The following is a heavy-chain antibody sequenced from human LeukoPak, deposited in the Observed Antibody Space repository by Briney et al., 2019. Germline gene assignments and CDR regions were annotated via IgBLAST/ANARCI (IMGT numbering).Heavy chain of an antibody. D-gene: IGHD3-22*01. V-gene: IGHV4-39*01. Sequence: SETLSLTCTVSGGSISSSSYYWGWIRQPPGKGLEWIGSIYCSGSTYYNPSLKSRVTISVDTSKNQFSLKLSSVTAADTAVYYCAGRTISIVDAFDIWGQGTMVTVSS. CDR3: AGRTISIVDAFDI. CDR2: IYCSGST. J-gene: IGHJ3*02. CDR1: GGSISSSSYY.